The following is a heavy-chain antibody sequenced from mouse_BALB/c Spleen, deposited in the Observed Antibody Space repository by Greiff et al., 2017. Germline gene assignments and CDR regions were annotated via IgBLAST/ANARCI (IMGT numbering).Heavy chain of an antibody. CDR3: AREVRRLDY. V-gene: IGHV1-7*01. Sequence: VQLQQSGAELAKPGASVKMSCKASGYTFTSYWMHWVKQRPGQGLEWIGYINPSTGYTEYNQKFMDKATLTADKSSSTAYMQLSSLTSEDSAVYYCAREVRRLDYWGQGTTLTVSS. CDR2: INPSTGYT. J-gene: IGHJ2*01. D-gene: IGHD2-14*01. CDR1: GYTFTSYW.